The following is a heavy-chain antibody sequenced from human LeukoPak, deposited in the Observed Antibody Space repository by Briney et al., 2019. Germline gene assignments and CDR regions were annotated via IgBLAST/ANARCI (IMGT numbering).Heavy chain of an antibody. CDR1: GFTFNNYA. CDR3: AKHPGPYGGNPFNS. D-gene: IGHD4-23*01. J-gene: IGHJ4*02. V-gene: IGHV3-23*01. CDR2: ISDNSAGT. Sequence: GGSLRLSCAASGFTFNNYALSWVRQASGKGLEWVSTISDNSAGTYHAASVKGRFTISRDNSKNTVFLHMNSLRAEDTALYYCAKHPGPYGGNPFNSWGLGTLVTVSS.